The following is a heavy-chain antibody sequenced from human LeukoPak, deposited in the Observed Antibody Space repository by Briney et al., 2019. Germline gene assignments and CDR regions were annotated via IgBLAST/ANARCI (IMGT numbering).Heavy chain of an antibody. Sequence: SETLSLTCTVSGGSISSGGYYWSWIRQHPGKGLEWIGYIYYSGSTYYNPSLKSRVTISVDTSKNQFSLKLSSVTAADTAVYYCARAGDYGGNSDYWGQGTLVTVSS. CDR2: IYYSGST. CDR3: ARAGDYGGNSDY. J-gene: IGHJ4*02. CDR1: GGSISSGGYY. D-gene: IGHD4-23*01. V-gene: IGHV4-31*03.